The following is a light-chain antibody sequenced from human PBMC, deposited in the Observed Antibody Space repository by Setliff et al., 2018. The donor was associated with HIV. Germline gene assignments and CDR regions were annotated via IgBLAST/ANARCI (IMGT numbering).Light chain of an antibody. Sequence: ALTQPASVSGSPGQVITVSCTGTRSDVGAYNSVSWFQQHPGKAPKLIIFDVSSRPSGVSNRFSGSKFGNTASLTISGLQIEDEADYYCDSYTNRGIYVFGTGTKVTVL. CDR3: DSYTNRGIYV. V-gene: IGLV2-14*03. CDR1: RSDVGAYNS. CDR2: DVS. J-gene: IGLJ1*01.